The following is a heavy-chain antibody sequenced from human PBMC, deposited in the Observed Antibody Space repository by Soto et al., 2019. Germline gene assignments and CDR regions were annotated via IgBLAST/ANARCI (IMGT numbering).Heavy chain of an antibody. D-gene: IGHD3-22*01. J-gene: IGHJ5*02. V-gene: IGHV1-3*01. CDR2: INPSIGII. CDR3: AGDPDSHYNDSHASSYP. CDR1: GNTVPNYA. Sequence: APVKVSCKASGNTVPNYAIHWVRQAPGQRLEWMGWINPSIGIINYAQKFQGRVTITADKFTGTAYMELTRLRSDDTAVYYCAGDPDSHYNDSHASSYPWGQGTLVTVSS.